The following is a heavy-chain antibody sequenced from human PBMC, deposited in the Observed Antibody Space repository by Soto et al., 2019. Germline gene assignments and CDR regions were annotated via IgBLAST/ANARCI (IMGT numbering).Heavy chain of an antibody. V-gene: IGHV1-2*02. D-gene: IGHD1-26*01. J-gene: IGHJ4*02. Sequence: VASVKVSCKASGFTFTGHYIHCVRQAPGQGLEWMGWINPNSGGTSYAQKFQGRVTMTRDTSITTAYMELSRLSSDDTAVYYCAKSGSLFRPSLGYFDYWGQGTLVTVSS. CDR1: GFTFTGHY. CDR3: AKSGSLFRPSLGYFDY. CDR2: INPNSGGT.